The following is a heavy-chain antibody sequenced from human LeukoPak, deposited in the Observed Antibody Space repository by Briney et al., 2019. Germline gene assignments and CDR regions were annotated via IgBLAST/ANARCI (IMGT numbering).Heavy chain of an antibody. CDR2: ISSSSSYI. V-gene: IGHV3-21*01. J-gene: IGHJ4*02. D-gene: IGHD4-23*01. CDR1: GFAFSSYS. CDR3: ARVFPDYGGSFDY. Sequence: GGSLRLSCAASGFAFSSYSMNWVRQAPGKGLEWVSSISSSSSYIYYADSVKGRFTISRDNAKNSLYLQMNSLRAEDTAVYYCARVFPDYGGSFDYWGQGTLVTVSS.